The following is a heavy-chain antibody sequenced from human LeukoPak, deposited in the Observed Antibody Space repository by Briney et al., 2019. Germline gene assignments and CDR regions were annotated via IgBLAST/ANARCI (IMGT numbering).Heavy chain of an antibody. J-gene: IGHJ4*02. CDR2: IYYSGST. CDR3: ARDTGYTYGYDF. Sequence: SETPSLTCSVSGGSISSSSYYWGWIRQPPGKGLEWIGSIYYSGSTYYNPSLKSRVTISVDTSKNRFSLKLSSVTAADTAVYYCARDTGYTYGYDFWGQGTLVTVSS. V-gene: IGHV4-39*07. D-gene: IGHD5-18*01. CDR1: GGSISSSSYY.